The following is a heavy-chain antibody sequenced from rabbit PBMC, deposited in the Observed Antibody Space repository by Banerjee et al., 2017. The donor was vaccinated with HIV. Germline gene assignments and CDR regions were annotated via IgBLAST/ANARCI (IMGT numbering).Heavy chain of an antibody. CDR2: IYAGSSSSST. J-gene: IGHJ4*01. CDR3: ARDLAGVIGWNFGW. D-gene: IGHD4-1*01. CDR1: GFSFSSSYW. Sequence: QEQLEESGGGLVKPGASLTLTCTASGFSFSSSYWICWVRQAPGKGLEWIACIYAGSSSSSTHYANWVNGRFTVSKTSSTTVTLQMTSLTAADTATYFCARDLAGVIGWNFGWWGPGTLVTVS. V-gene: IGHV1S45*01.